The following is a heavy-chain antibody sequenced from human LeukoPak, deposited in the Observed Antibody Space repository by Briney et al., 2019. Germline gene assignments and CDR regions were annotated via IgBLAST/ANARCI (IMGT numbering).Heavy chain of an antibody. CDR2: ISAYNGNT. CDR3: ARDLWPGIAADYYYYYGMDV. CDR1: GYTVTSYG. Sequence: ASVKVSCKASGYTVTSYGISWVRQAPGQGLERMGWISAYNGNTNYAQKLQGRVTMTTDTSTSTAYMELRSLRSDDTAVYYCARDLWPGIAADYYYYYGMDVWGKGTTVTVSS. V-gene: IGHV1-18*04. D-gene: IGHD6-13*01. J-gene: IGHJ6*04.